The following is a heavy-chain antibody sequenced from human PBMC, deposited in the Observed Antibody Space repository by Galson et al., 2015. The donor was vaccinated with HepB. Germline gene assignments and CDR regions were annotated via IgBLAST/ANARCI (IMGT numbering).Heavy chain of an antibody. Sequence: SVKVSCKASGGTFSSYAISWVRQAPGQGLEWMGGIIPIFGTANYAQKFQGRVTITADESTSTAYMELSSLRSEDTAVYYCARDDYGDYRDNWFDPWGQGTLVTVSS. CDR1: GGTFSSYA. CDR2: IIPIFGTA. J-gene: IGHJ5*02. D-gene: IGHD4-17*01. CDR3: ARDDYGDYRDNWFDP. V-gene: IGHV1-69*13.